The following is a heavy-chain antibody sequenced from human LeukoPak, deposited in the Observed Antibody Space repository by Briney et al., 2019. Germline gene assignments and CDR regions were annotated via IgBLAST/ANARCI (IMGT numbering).Heavy chain of an antibody. V-gene: IGHV1-18*01. J-gene: IGHJ5*02. D-gene: IGHD2-21*02. CDR3: ARKGCTGDCYRFDP. CDR2: INTDNGNT. CDR1: GYTFNTYG. Sequence: ASVKVSCKASGYTFNTYGISWVRQAPGQRRGWMGWINTDNGNTKYAQKFQGRVTMTTDTSTSTAYMELSSLRSDNTAVYYCARKGCTGDCYRFDPWGQGTLVTVSS.